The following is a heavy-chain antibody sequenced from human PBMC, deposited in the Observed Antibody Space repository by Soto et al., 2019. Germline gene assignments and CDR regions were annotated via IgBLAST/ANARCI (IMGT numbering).Heavy chain of an antibody. CDR3: AKVLRGGAMPGPGY. CDR2: ISGSGGST. V-gene: IGHV3-23*01. J-gene: IGHJ4*02. D-gene: IGHD3-16*01. CDR1: GFTFSSYA. Sequence: EVQLLESGGGLVQPGGSLRLSCAASGFTFSSYAMSWVRQAPGKGLEWVSAISGSGGSTYYADSVKGRFTISRDNSKNTLYLQMHSLGAEDTAVYYWAKVLRGGAMPGPGYWGQGTLVTVSS.